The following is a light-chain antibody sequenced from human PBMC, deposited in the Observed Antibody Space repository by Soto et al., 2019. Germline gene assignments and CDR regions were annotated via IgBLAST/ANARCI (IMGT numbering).Light chain of an antibody. CDR1: QSISSSY. CDR3: QQYCMSPWT. J-gene: IGKJ1*01. Sequence: DIVLTQSPGTLSLSPGERATLSCRASQSISSSYLAWYQQRPGQAPRLLIYGASSRATGIQDRFSGSGSGTDFTLNISRLEPEDLAVYYCQQYCMSPWTFGQGNKVEI. V-gene: IGKV3-20*01. CDR2: GAS.